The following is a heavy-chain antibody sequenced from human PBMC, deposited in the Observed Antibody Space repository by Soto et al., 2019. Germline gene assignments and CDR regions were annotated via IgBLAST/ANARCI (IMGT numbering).Heavy chain of an antibody. CDR2: INPDTGGT. D-gene: IGHD3-10*01. Sequence: QVQLVPSGAEVKRPGASVKVSCTASGYAFSEYYIHWVRQAPGQGLEWMGWINPDTGGTHYAQRYQARHSMGRDTCITTAYLDPSMLTPDATAVVYYAAGVRVDFGFWGQGGLVTVSS. CDR3: AAGVRVDFGF. J-gene: IGHJ4*02. CDR1: GYAFSEYY. V-gene: IGHV1-2*02.